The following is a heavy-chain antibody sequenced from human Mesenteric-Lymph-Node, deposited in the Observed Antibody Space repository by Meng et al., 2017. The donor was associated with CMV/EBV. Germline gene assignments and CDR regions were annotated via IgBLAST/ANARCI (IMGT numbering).Heavy chain of an antibody. CDR1: GGSFSGYY. J-gene: IGHJ6*02. V-gene: IGHV4-34*01. CDR3: ARVESVTTNYYYYGMDV. CDR2: INHSGST. Sequence: GSLRLSCAVYGGSFSGYYWTWIRQPPGKGLEWIGEINHSGSTNYNPSLKSRVTISVDTSKNQFSLKLSSVTAADTAVYYCARVESVTTNYYYYGMDVWGQGTTVTVSS. D-gene: IGHD4-17*01.